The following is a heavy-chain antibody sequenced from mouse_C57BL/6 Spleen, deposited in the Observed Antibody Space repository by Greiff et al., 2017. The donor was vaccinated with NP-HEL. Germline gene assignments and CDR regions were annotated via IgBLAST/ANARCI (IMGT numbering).Heavy chain of an antibody. D-gene: IGHD4-1*01. J-gene: IGHJ2*01. V-gene: IGHV1-76*01. CDR1: GYTFTDYY. CDR3: ASNSHYFDY. Sequence: VQLQESGAELVRPGASVKLSCNASGYTFTDYYINWVKQRPGQGLEWIARIYPGSGNTYYNEKFKGKATLTAEKSSSTAYMQLSSLTSEDSAVYFCASNSHYFDYWGQGTTLTVSS. CDR2: IYPGSGNT.